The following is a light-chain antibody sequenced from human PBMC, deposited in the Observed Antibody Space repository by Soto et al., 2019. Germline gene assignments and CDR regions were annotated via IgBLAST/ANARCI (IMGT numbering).Light chain of an antibody. CDR2: GAT. CDR1: RFSNNY. Sequence: DIQMTQSPSSLSASVVDRVTFTCRSSRFSNNYLSWYRQKPGKAPELLIYGATSLQSGVPSRFSGSGSGTYFTLTISSLQSEDLATYFGHQTYRIPKTFGQGTKFHIK. CDR3: HQTYRIPKT. V-gene: IGKV1-39*01. J-gene: IGKJ2*01.